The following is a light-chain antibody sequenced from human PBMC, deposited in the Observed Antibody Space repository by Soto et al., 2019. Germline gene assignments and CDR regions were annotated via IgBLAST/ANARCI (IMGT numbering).Light chain of an antibody. CDR2: WAS. Sequence: DIVMSQSPDSLAVSLGERATINCKCSQSVFYSSNNKNYLAWYRQRPGQPPELLIYWASTRESGVPDRFSGSGSGTDFTLTISSLQAEDVAVYYCQQYYITPLTFGGGTKVEIK. CDR1: QSVFYSSNNKNY. J-gene: IGKJ4*01. V-gene: IGKV4-1*01. CDR3: QQYYITPLT.